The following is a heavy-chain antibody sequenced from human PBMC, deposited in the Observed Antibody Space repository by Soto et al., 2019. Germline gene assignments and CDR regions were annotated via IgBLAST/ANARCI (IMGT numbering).Heavy chain of an antibody. Sequence: ASVKVSCKVSGYTLTELSMHWVRQAPGKGLEWMGGFDPEDGETIYAQKFQGRVTMTGDTSTDTAYMELSSLRSEDTAVYYCATEPIAVAVQHWGQGTLVTVSS. CDR3: ATEPIAVAVQH. D-gene: IGHD6-19*01. CDR2: FDPEDGET. V-gene: IGHV1-24*01. J-gene: IGHJ1*01. CDR1: GYTLTELS.